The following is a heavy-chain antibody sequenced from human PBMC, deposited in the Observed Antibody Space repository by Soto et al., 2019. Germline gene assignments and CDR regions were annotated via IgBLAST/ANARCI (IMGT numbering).Heavy chain of an antibody. CDR1: GYTFTSYG. CDR2: ISAYNGHT. V-gene: IGHV1-18*01. J-gene: IGHJ4*02. D-gene: IGHD5-18*01. CDR3: ARGSGYSYGLDY. Sequence: QVQLVQSGAEVKKPGASVKVSCKTSGYTFTSYGISWVRQALGQGLEWMGWISAYNGHTNYAQKIQSRVTMTTDTFTSTAYMELRSLRSADTAVYYCARGSGYSYGLDYWGQGTLVTVSS.